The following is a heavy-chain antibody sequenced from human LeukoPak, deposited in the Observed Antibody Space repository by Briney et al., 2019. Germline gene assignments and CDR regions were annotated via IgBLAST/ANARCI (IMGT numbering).Heavy chain of an antibody. CDR2: ISWNSGSI. V-gene: IGHV3-9*01. CDR1: GFTFDDYA. J-gene: IGHJ4*02. CDR3: AKAYDYVWGSYRSHFDY. D-gene: IGHD3-16*02. Sequence: PGGSLRLSCAAPGFTFDDYAMHWVRQAPGKGLEWVSGISWNSGSIGYADSVKGRFTISRDNAKNSLYLQMNSLRAEDTALYYCAKAYDYVWGSYRSHFDYWGQGTLVTVSS.